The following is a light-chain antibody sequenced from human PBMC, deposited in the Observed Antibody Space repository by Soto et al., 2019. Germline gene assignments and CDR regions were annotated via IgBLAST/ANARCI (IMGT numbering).Light chain of an antibody. CDR3: QQYNKWPYT. CDR1: QSVGRN. Sequence: EIVMTQSPVALSVSPGESAALSCRASQSVGRNFAWYQQRPGQAPRVLIYGTSTRATGVPARFSDSGSGTDFPLTISSLQSEDFAVYYCQQYNKWPYTFGQGTRLEIK. J-gene: IGKJ2*01. V-gene: IGKV3-15*01. CDR2: GTS.